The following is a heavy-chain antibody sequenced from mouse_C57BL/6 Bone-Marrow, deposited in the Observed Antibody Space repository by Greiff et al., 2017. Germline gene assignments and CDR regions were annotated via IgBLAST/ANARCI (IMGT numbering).Heavy chain of an antibody. CDR1: GYTFTSYC. D-gene: IGHD1-1*01. CDR3: AREGDYYGSSDDAMDY. Sequence: QVQLMQPGAELVKPGASVKLSCKASGYTFTSYCITWVKQSPGQGLEWIGDIYPGSGSTNYNEKFKSKATLTVDTSYSTAYMQLSSLTSEDSAVYYCAREGDYYGSSDDAMDYGGQGTSVTVSA. J-gene: IGHJ4*01. CDR2: IYPGSGST. V-gene: IGHV1-55*01.